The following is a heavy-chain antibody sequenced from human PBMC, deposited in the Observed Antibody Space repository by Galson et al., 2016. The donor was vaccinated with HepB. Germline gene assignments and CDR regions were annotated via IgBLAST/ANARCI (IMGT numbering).Heavy chain of an antibody. V-gene: IGHV4-39*01. CDR3: ARHTSTRGAFDY. CDR1: GDSISSSDYY. D-gene: IGHD4/OR15-4a*01. CDR2: INYAGSP. Sequence: ETLSLTCTVSGDSISSSDYYWGWIRQPPGKELEWIASINYAGSPYYNPSLKDRVTISVDTSKNQFSLKVSSVTAADTAVYYCARHTSTRGAFDYWGQGRLVTVSS. J-gene: IGHJ4*02.